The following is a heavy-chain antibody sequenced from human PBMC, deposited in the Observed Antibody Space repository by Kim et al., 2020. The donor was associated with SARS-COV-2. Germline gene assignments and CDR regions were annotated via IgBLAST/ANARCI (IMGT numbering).Heavy chain of an antibody. D-gene: IGHD3-10*01. CDR1: GFTLSSYW. Sequence: GGSLRLSCAASGFTLSSYWMHWVRQAPGKGLVWVSRVNTDESITDYADSVKGRFTISRDNAKNTLYLQMSSLRDEDTAVYYCTRAHSSAGSGSRIDYWGQGTLVTVSS. CDR2: VNTDESIT. V-gene: IGHV3-74*01. CDR3: TRAHSSAGSGSRIDY. J-gene: IGHJ4*02.